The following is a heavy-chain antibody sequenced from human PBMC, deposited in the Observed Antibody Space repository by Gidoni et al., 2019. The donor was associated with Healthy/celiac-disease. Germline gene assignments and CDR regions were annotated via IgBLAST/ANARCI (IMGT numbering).Heavy chain of an antibody. D-gene: IGHD3-22*01. CDR3: ARCYYDSSPFDY. CDR2: INHSGST. V-gene: IGHV4-34*01. CDR1: GGSFSGYY. Sequence: QVQLQQWGAGLLKPSETLSLTCAVYGGSFSGYYWGWIRQPPGKGLEWIGEINHSGSTNYNPSIKSRVTISVDTSKNQFSLKLSSVTAADTAVYYCARCYYDSSPFDYWGQGTLVTVSS. J-gene: IGHJ4*02.